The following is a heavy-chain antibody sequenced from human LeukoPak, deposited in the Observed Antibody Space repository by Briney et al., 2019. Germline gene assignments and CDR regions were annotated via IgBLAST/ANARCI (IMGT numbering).Heavy chain of an antibody. Sequence: ASVKVSCKASGNTFSDYYIHWVRQAPGQGLQWMGYFCPKTGDIKYAQKFQGRATMTKDTSINTVYMELTRLTSDDTAVYYCAIDHNDVRAIDSWGQGTPVTVSS. CDR1: GNTFSDYY. J-gene: IGHJ4*02. CDR3: AIDHNDVRAIDS. V-gene: IGHV1-2*02. D-gene: IGHD3-10*01. CDR2: FCPKTGDI.